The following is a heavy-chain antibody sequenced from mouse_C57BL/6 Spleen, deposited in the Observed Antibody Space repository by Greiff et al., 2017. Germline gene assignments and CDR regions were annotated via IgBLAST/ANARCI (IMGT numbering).Heavy chain of an antibody. J-gene: IGHJ2*01. V-gene: IGHV1-82*01. CDR3: ARESERGSGDY. D-gene: IGHD1-1*01. CDR1: GYAFSSSW. CDR2: IYPGDGDT. Sequence: VQGVESGPELVKPGASVKISCKASGYAFSSSWMNWVKQRPGKGLEWIGRIYPGDGDTNYNGKFKGKATLTADKASSTAYMQLSSLTSEDSAVYFCARESERGSGDYWGQGTTLTVSS.